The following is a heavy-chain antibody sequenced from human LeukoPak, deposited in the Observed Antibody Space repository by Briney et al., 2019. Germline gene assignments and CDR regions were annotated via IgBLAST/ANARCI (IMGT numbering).Heavy chain of an antibody. Sequence: ASVKVSCKASGYTFSSYYMHWVRLVPGQGPEWLGIINPSGSTVYAQKFQGRVTMTRDPSTGTVYMELSSLRSEGTAVYYCGRERLGAVGRGGIDFWGQGSQVTVSS. CDR2: INPSGST. CDR1: GYTFSSYY. D-gene: IGHD6-13*01. J-gene: IGHJ4*02. V-gene: IGHV1-46*01. CDR3: GRERLGAVGRGGIDF.